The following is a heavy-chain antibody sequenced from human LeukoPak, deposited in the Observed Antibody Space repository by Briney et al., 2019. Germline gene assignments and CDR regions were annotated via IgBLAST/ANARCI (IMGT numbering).Heavy chain of an antibody. CDR1: GFTFSSYA. J-gene: IGHJ4*02. CDR2: ISGSGGST. V-gene: IGHV3-23*01. CDR3: AKASSSITMIVVVITPYFDY. Sequence: PGGSLRLSCAASGFTFSSYAMSWVRQAPGKGLEWVSAISGSGGSTYYADSVKGRFTISRDNSKNTLYLQMNSLRAEDTAVYYCAKASSSITMIVVVITPYFDYWGQGTLVTVSS. D-gene: IGHD3-22*01.